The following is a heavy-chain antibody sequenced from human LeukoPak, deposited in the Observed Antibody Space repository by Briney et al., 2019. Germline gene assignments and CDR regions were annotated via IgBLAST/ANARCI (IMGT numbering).Heavy chain of an antibody. CDR1: GGSISSGGYS. CDR2: IYHSGST. V-gene: IGHV4-30-2*01. D-gene: IGHD5-12*01. Sequence: PSETLSLTCAVSGGSISSGGYSWSWIRQPPGKGLEWIGYIYHSGSTYYNPSLKSRVTISVDRSKNQFSLKLSSVTAADTAVYYRARGSGYGPEPPHGWFDPWGQGTLVTVSS. J-gene: IGHJ5*02. CDR3: ARGSGYGPEPPHGWFDP.